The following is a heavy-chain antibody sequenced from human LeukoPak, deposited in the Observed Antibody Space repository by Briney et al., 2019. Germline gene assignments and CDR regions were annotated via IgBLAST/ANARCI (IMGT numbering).Heavy chain of an antibody. V-gene: IGHV3-9*01. CDR3: AKDYCGGDCYSGWYFDL. J-gene: IGHJ2*01. CDR1: GFTFDDYV. D-gene: IGHD2-21*02. Sequence: PGGSLRLSCAASGFTFDDYVMHWVRQAPGKGLEWVSCINYNSDTIAYADSVKGRFTISRDNAPNYLYLQMNSLRAEDTALYYCAKDYCGGDCYSGWYFDLWGRGTLVTVSS. CDR2: INYNSDTI.